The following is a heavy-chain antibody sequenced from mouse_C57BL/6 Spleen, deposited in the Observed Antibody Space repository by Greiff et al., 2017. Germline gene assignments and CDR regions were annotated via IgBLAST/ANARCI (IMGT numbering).Heavy chain of an antibody. CDR3: ARDGATGDYSMDY. CDR2: LYPSDSET. D-gene: IGHD3-1*01. CDR1: GYTFTSYW. Sequence: QVQLKQPGAELVRPGSSVKLSCKASGYTFTSYWMDWVKQRPGQGLEWIGNLYPSDSETKYNQKFKDKATLTVDKSSSTAYMQLSSLTSEDSAVYYCARDGATGDYSMDYWGQGTSVTVSS. V-gene: IGHV1-61*01. J-gene: IGHJ4*01.